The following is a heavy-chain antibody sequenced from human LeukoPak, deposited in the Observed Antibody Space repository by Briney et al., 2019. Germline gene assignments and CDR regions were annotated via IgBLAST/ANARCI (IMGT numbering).Heavy chain of an antibody. CDR3: ARLGKKAVYYYYGMDV. CDR2: IYYSGST. D-gene: IGHD4-23*01. V-gene: IGHV4-59*01. CDR1: GGSISSYY. Sequence: KPSETLSLTCTVSGGSISSYYWSWIRQPPGKGLEWIGYIYYSGSTNYNPSLKSRVTISVDTSKNQFSLKLSSVTAADTAVYYCARLGKKAVYYYYGMDVWGQGTTVTVSS. J-gene: IGHJ6*02.